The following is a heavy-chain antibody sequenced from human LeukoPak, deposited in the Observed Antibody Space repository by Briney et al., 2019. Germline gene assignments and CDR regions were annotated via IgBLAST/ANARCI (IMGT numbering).Heavy chain of an antibody. D-gene: IGHD3-22*01. CDR1: GFTFSSYG. Sequence: PGGSLRLSCAASGFTFSSYGMYWVRQAPGKGLEWVAFIRYDGSDKYYADSVKGRFTISRDNSKNTLYLQMNSLRTEDTAVYYCATEVVVRGNAFDIWGQGTMVTVSS. V-gene: IGHV3-30*02. CDR2: IRYDGSDK. J-gene: IGHJ3*02. CDR3: ATEVVVRGNAFDI.